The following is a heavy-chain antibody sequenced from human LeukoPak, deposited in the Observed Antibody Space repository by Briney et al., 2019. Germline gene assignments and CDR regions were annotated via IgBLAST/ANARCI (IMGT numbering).Heavy chain of an antibody. Sequence: GASVKVSCKASGYTFTSYDINWVRQATGQGLEWMGWMNPNSGNTGYAQKFQGRVTITRNTSISTAYMELSSLRSEDTAVYYCAKGGVYYDFWSGSTTPFDYWGQGTLVTVSS. J-gene: IGHJ4*02. D-gene: IGHD3-3*01. CDR3: AKGGVYYDFWSGSTTPFDY. CDR1: GYTFTSYD. CDR2: MNPNSGNT. V-gene: IGHV1-8*03.